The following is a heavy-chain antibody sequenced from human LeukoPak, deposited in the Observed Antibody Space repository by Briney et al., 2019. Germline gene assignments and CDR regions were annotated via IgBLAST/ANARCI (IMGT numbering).Heavy chain of an antibody. V-gene: IGHV1-2*02. CDR2: INPNSGGT. Sequence: ASVKVSCKASGYTFTGYYMNWLRQAPGQGLEWMGWINPNSGGTNYAQKFQGRVTMTRDTSISTAYMELSRLRSDDTAVYYCARIIVVVPAAIQFDYWGQGTLVTVSS. CDR3: ARIIVVVPAAIQFDY. CDR1: GYTFTGYY. J-gene: IGHJ4*02. D-gene: IGHD2-2*01.